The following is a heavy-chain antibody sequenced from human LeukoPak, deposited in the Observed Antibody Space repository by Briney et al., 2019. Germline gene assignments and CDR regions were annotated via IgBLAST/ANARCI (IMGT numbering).Heavy chain of an antibody. CDR3: AKVGDVGFSSWYYYSMDV. Sequence: GGSLRFSCVASGFPFSSYWMSWVRQAPGKWLEWVAVISFDGNNKYYRGSVMGRFTISRDNSKDTLYLQMTSLRDEDTAVYYCAKVGDVGFSSWYYYSMDVWGQGTTVTVSS. D-gene: IGHD3-16*01. V-gene: IGHV3-30*18. CDR1: GFPFSSYW. J-gene: IGHJ6*02. CDR2: ISFDGNNK.